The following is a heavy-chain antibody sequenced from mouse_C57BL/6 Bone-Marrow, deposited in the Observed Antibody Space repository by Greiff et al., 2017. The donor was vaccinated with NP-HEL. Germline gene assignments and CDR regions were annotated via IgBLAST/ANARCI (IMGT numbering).Heavy chain of an antibody. V-gene: IGHV1-7*01. D-gene: IGHD3-1*01. J-gene: IGHJ3*01. Sequence: QVQLQQSGAELAKPGASVKLSCKASGYTFTSYWMHWVKQRPGQGLEWIGYINPSSGYTKYNQKFKDKATLTADTSSSTAYMQLSSLTYEDSAVYYCARWANSPYWGQGTLVTVSA. CDR1: GYTFTSYW. CDR3: ARWANSPY. CDR2: INPSSGYT.